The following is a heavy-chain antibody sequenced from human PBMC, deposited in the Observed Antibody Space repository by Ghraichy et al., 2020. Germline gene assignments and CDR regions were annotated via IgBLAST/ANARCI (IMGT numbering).Heavy chain of an antibody. D-gene: IGHD3-22*01. CDR1: GYTFTSYG. J-gene: IGHJ4*02. V-gene: IGHV1-18*04. Sequence: ASVKVSCKASGYTFTSYGISWVRQAPGQGLEWMGWISAYNGNTNYAQKLQGRVTMTTDTSTSTAYMELRSLRSDDTAVYYCARDLWMYDSSGYAGYWGQGTLVTVSS. CDR2: ISAYNGNT. CDR3: ARDLWMYDSSGYAGY.